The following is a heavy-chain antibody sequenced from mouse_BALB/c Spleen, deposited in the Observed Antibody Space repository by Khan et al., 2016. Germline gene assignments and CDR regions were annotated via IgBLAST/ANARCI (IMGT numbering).Heavy chain of an antibody. J-gene: IGHJ1*01. CDR1: GYSITSDYA. Sequence: EVQFQESGPGLVKPSQSLSLTCTVTGYSITSDYAWNWFRPVPGNKLEWMGYIGYSGSTSYNPSLKSRISTTRATSRNQFFLQLKSVTTEDTSTYYCARNRHYFGSSYGYFDVWGAGTTVTVSS. CDR2: IGYSGST. CDR3: ARNRHYFGSSYGYFDV. D-gene: IGHD1-1*01. V-gene: IGHV3-2*02.